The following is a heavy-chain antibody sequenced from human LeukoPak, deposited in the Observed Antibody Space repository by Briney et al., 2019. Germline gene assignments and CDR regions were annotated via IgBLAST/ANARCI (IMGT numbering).Heavy chain of an antibody. CDR2: INPANGYT. CDR3: ARDSAYNWFDP. V-gene: IGHV1-3*01. Sequence: ASVKVSCKTSGYTFTNYAMHWVRQAPGQTIQWLAWINPANGYTRYSQHFQDRVTVSSDTSTSTAYMELRSLRSDDTAVYYCARDSAYNWFDPWGQGTLVTVSS. D-gene: IGHD1-26*01. J-gene: IGHJ5*02. CDR1: GYTFTNYA.